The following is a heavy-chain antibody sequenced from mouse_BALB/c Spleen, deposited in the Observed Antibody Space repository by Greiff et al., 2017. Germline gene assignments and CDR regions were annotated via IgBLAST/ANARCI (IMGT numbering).Heavy chain of an antibody. CDR1: GYSFTDYI. V-gene: IGHV1-39*01. J-gene: IGHJ2*01. Sequence: EVQLQQTGPELVKPGASVKISCKASGYSFTDYIMLWVKQSHGKSLEWIGNINPYYGSTSYNLKFKGKATLTVDKSSSTAYMQLNSLTSEDSAVYYCARESYGEVYWGQGTTLTVSS. D-gene: IGHD2-13*01. CDR3: ARESYGEVY. CDR2: INPYYGST.